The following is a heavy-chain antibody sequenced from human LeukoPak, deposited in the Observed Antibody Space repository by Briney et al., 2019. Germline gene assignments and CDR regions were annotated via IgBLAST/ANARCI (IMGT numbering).Heavy chain of an antibody. J-gene: IGHJ4*01. V-gene: IGHV3-23*01. CDR2: INSSGGSA. Sequence: PGGSLRLSCAASGFTFISYAMSWVRQAPGKGLEWVSGINSSGGSAHYADSVKGRFTISRDNSNKMLYLQMNSLRAEDTSVYYCANHGSGSSGYYATFYYWGGATPVTVSS. D-gene: IGHD3-22*01. CDR1: GFTFISYA. CDR3: ANHGSGSSGYYATFYY.